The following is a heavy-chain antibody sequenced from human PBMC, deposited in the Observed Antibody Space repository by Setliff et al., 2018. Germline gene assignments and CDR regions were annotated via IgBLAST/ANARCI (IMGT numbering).Heavy chain of an antibody. D-gene: IGHD3-3*01. CDR2: IHHSGGT. Sequence: SETLSLTCAVSGGSFSGYYWSWIRQRPGKGLEWIGEIHHSGGTSYNPSLKSRVTISIDTSKNQFSLNMNSVTAADTAVYFCARTTHYDFWSGYLYWGQGTLVTVSS. CDR1: GGSFSGYY. CDR3: ARTTHYDFWSGYLY. V-gene: IGHV4-34*01. J-gene: IGHJ4*02.